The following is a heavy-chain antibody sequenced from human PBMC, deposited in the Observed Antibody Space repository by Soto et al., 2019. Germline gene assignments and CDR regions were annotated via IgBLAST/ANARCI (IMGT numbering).Heavy chain of an antibody. J-gene: IGHJ6*04. CDR3: AKETGRYDYWSGYYYYYGMDV. CDR1: EFTFSAFG. CDR2: LSYDGNNK. D-gene: IGHD3-3*01. V-gene: IGHV3-30*18. Sequence: GVSLRLSCAASEFTFSAFGMHWVRQAPGKGLEWVAVLSYDGNNKHYTDSVKSRFTISRDNSKNTLYLQMNSLRAEDTAVYYCAKETGRYDYWSGYYYYYGMDVWGKGTTVTVSS.